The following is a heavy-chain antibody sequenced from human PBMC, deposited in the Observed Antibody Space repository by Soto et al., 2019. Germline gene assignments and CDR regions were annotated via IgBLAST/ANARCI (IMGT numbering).Heavy chain of an antibody. CDR2: VNADNGNT. CDR1: GYTFSNYG. V-gene: IGHV1-18*04. CDR3: ARDVGGMDV. D-gene: IGHD3-3*01. Sequence: VASVKVSCKASGYTFSNYGITWVRQAPGQGLEWMGWVNADNGNTKYSQKFQGRVTITRDTSASTAYMELSSLRSEDTAVYYCARDVGGMDVWGQGTTVTVSS. J-gene: IGHJ6*02.